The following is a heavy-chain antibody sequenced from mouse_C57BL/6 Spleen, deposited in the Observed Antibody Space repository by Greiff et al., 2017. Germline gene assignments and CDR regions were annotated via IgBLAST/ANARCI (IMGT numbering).Heavy chain of an antibody. Sequence: DVMLVESGGGLVKPGGSLKLSCAASGFTFSSYAMSWVRQTPEKRLEWVATFSDGGSYTYYPDNVKGRFTIARENAKNNLYLQMSHLKSEDTAMYYCARGWAAQATDYAMDYWGQGTSVTVSS. J-gene: IGHJ4*01. CDR3: ARGWAAQATDYAMDY. CDR1: GFTFSSYA. V-gene: IGHV5-4*03. CDR2: FSDGGSYT. D-gene: IGHD3-2*02.